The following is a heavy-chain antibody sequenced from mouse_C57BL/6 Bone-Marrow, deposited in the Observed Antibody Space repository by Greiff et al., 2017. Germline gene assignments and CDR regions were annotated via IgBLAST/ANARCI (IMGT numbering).Heavy chain of an antibody. D-gene: IGHD1-1*01. CDR1: GFTFSSYA. Sequence: EVQGVESGEGLVKPGGSLKLSCAASGFTFSSYAMSWVRQTPEKRLEWVAYISSGGGYIYYADTVKGRFTISRDNARNTLYLQMSSLKSEDTAMYYCTRGYGSSLYAMDYWGQGTSVTVSS. V-gene: IGHV5-9-1*02. CDR2: ISSGGGYI. CDR3: TRGYGSSLYAMDY. J-gene: IGHJ4*01.